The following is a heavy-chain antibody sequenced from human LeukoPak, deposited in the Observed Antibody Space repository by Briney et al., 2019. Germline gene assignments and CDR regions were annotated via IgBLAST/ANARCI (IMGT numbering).Heavy chain of an antibody. CDR2: ISAYNGNT. CDR3: ARHIVVVTAIQDYYYHGMDV. CDR1: GYTFTSYG. D-gene: IGHD2-21*02. Sequence: ASVKVSCKASGYTFTSYGISWVRQAPGQGLEWMGWISAYNGNTNYAQKLQGRVTMTTETSTSTAYMELRSLRSDDTAVYYCARHIVVVTAIQDYYYHGMDVWGQGTTVTVSS. J-gene: IGHJ6*02. V-gene: IGHV1-18*01.